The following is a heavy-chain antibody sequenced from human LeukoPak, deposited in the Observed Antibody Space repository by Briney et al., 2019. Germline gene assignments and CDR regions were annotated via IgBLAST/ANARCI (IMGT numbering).Heavy chain of an antibody. CDR1: GFTSSSYA. J-gene: IGHJ6*03. CDR2: ISAGGGRT. CDR3: AKDAVTALAGYYYYMDV. D-gene: IGHD6-19*01. Sequence: GGSLRLSCATSGFTSSSYAMSWVRQAPGKGLEWVSGISAGGGRTYYADSVKGRFTISRDNSKNTLFLQMNSLRADDTAVYYCAKDAVTALAGYYYYMDVWGEGTMVTVSS. V-gene: IGHV3-23*01.